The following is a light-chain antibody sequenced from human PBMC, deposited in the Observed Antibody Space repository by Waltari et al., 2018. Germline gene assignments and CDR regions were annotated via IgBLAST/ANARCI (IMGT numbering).Light chain of an antibody. V-gene: IGLV2-8*01. Sequence: QSALTQPPSASGSPGQSVTISCTGTSSDVGGYNFVSWYQHHPGKAPRLIIYEVSERPSGVPDRFSGSKSGNTASLTVSGLQAEDEADYDCSSYVANNNPVFGGGTKLTVL. CDR3: SSYVANNNPV. CDR2: EVS. CDR1: SSDVGGYNF. J-gene: IGLJ2*01.